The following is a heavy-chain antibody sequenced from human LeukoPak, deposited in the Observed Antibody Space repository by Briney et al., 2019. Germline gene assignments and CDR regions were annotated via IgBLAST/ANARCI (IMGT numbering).Heavy chain of an antibody. J-gene: IGHJ5*02. CDR3: ARDPFGGDSGFWFDP. D-gene: IGHD4-23*01. CDR1: GGSISSFH. Sequence: SETLSLTCTVSGGSISSFHWSWIRQPPGKGLEWIGRIFSTGSTHYNPSLKSRVTISLDTSKNQVSLRLTSVIAADTAMYYCARDPFGGDSGFWFDPWGQGALVTVSS. V-gene: IGHV4-4*07. CDR2: IFSTGST.